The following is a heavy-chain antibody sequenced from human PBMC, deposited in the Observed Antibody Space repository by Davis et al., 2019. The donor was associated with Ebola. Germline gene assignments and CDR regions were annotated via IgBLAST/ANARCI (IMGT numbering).Heavy chain of an antibody. D-gene: IGHD3-10*01. V-gene: IGHV3-15*01. CDR2: IKSKTDGGTT. Sequence: GESLKISCAASGFTFSNAWMSWVRQAPGKGLEWVGRIKSKTDGGTTDYAAPVKGRFTISRDDSKNTLYLQMNSLKAEDTAVYYCTSSGSSFDYWGQGTLVTVSS. CDR3: TSSGSSFDY. CDR1: GFTFSNAW. J-gene: IGHJ4*02.